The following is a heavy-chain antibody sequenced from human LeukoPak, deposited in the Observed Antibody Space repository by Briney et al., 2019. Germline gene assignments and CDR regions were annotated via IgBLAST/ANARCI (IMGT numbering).Heavy chain of an antibody. D-gene: IGHD6-13*01. Sequence: SETLSLTCAVHGGSFSGYYWSWIRQPPGKGLEWIGEINHSGSTNYNPSLKSRVTISVDTSKNQFSLKLSSVTAADTAVYYCASGRAAAGVSGADYWGQGTLVTVSS. CDR2: INHSGST. CDR1: GGSFSGYY. V-gene: IGHV4-34*01. J-gene: IGHJ4*02. CDR3: ASGRAAAGVSGADY.